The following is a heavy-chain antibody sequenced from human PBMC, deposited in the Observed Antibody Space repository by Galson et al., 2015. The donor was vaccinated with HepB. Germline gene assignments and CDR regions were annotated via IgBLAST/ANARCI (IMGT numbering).Heavy chain of an antibody. CDR1: GGSINRGGNY. Sequence: TLSLTCTVSGGSINRGGNYWSWIRQHPGKGLEWIGYIYYSGSTYYNPSLKSRLTISLDTSKNQFSLKLSSVTAADTAVYYCARAPGLGMQLARRYYYFDLWGRGTLVTVSS. CDR2: IYYSGST. J-gene: IGHJ2*01. CDR3: ARAPGLGMQLARRYYYFDL. D-gene: IGHD3-22*01. V-gene: IGHV4-31*03.